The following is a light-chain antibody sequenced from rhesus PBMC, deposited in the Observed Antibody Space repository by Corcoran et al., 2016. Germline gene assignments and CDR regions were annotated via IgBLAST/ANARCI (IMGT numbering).Light chain of an antibody. CDR3: SSYASSGTYI. J-gene: IGLJ1*01. CDR2: EVS. V-gene: IGLV2-13*03. Sequence: QAAPTQSPSVSGSPGQSVTISCTGTSSDIGGYNSVSWYQQHPGKVPTLMIYEVSKRPSGVSDRFSCSKSAYTASLTISGLQAEYETDYYCSSYASSGTYIFAIGTRLTVL. CDR1: SSDIGGYNS.